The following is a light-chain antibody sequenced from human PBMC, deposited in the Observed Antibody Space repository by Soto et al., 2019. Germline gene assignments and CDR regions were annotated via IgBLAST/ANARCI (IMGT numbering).Light chain of an antibody. J-gene: IGLJ3*02. CDR3: GTWDSSLSANWV. V-gene: IGLV1-51*01. Sequence: QSVLTQPPSVSAAPGQKVTISCSGSSSNIGNNYVSWYQQLPGTAPKLLIYDNNKRPSGIPDRFSGSKSGTSATLGITGLQTVDEADYYCGTWDSSLSANWVFGGGTKLTVL. CDR1: SSNIGNNY. CDR2: DNN.